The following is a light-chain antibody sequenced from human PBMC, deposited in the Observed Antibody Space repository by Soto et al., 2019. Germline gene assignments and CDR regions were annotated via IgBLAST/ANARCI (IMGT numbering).Light chain of an antibody. J-gene: IGLJ2*01. CDR1: MRDVGAYNL. CDR2: EVR. Sequence: QSALTQPASVSGSPGQSISISCAGTMRDVGAYNLVSWYQQHPGRAPQLIIYEVRNRPSGISFRFSGSKSGNTASLTISGLQAEDEADYYCSSYTSKSSLIFGGGTKVTVL. CDR3: SSYTSKSSLI. V-gene: IGLV2-14*01.